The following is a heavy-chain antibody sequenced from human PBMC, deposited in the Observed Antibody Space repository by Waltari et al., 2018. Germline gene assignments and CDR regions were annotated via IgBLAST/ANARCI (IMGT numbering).Heavy chain of an antibody. D-gene: IGHD6-19*01. Sequence: QLQLQESGPGLVKPSETLSLTCTVSGGSISSSSYYWGWIRQPPGKGLEWIGSIYYSGSTYYNPSLKSRVTISVDTSKNQFSLKLSSVTAADTAVHYCARQEKRYSSGWPLDYWGQGTLVTVSS. CDR2: IYYSGST. CDR3: ARQEKRYSSGWPLDY. CDR1: GGSISSSSYY. V-gene: IGHV4-39*01. J-gene: IGHJ4*02.